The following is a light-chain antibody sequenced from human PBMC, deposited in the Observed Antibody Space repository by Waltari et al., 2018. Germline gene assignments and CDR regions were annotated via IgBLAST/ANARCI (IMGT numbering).Light chain of an antibody. V-gene: IGLV2-14*03. Sequence: QSVLTQPASVSGSPGQSITISCTGTSSAVGSYNFVSWYQQHPGKAPKLIIFNVSNRPSGVSNRFSGSKSGNTASLTISGLQAEDEADFYCSSFSSGSTPVVFGGGTMLTVL. J-gene: IGLJ2*01. CDR1: SSAVGSYNF. CDR3: SSFSSGSTPVV. CDR2: NVS.